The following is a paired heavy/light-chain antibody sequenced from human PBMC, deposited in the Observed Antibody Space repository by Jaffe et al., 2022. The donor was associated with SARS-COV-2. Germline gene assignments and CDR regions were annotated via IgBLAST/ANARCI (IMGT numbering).Light chain of an antibody. CDR3: QQYNSYPLT. J-gene: IGKJ4*01. V-gene: IGKV1-16*02. CDR2: AAS. Sequence: DIQMTQSPSSLSASVGDRVTITCRASQGINNYLAWFQQKPGKAPKSLIYAASSLQSGVPSKFSGSGSGTDFTLTISSLQPEDFATYYCQQYNSYPLTFGGGTKVEIK. CDR1: QGINNY.
Heavy chain of an antibody. Sequence: EVQLLESGGGLVQPGGSPRLSCAASGFTFSSYAMSWVRQAPGKGLEWVSGISNSGGGTNYADSVKGRFTISRDNSKNTLYLQMNSLRVEDTAIYYCAKYRSSGWYSDFDFWGQGTLVTVSS. CDR3: AKYRSSGWYSDFDF. V-gene: IGHV3-23*01. D-gene: IGHD6-19*01. CDR1: GFTFSSYA. CDR2: ISNSGGGT. J-gene: IGHJ4*02.